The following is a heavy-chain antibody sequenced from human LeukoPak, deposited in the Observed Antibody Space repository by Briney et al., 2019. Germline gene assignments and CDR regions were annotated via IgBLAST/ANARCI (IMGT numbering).Heavy chain of an antibody. CDR1: GVSISGSYYY. CDR3: ARHVWFGELSRDNWFDP. CDR2: IYYSGST. Sequence: SETLSLTCAVSGVSISGSYYYWGWIRQPPGKGLEWIGNIYYSGSTYYNASLQSRVTISIDTSKNQFSLRLNSVTAADTAMYFCARHVWFGELSRDNWFDPWGQGTLVTVSS. D-gene: IGHD3-10*01. V-gene: IGHV4-39*01. J-gene: IGHJ5*02.